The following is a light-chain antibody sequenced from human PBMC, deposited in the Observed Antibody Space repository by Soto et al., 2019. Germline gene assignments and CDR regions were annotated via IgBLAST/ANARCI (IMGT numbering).Light chain of an antibody. CDR3: QQYGSSPLT. J-gene: IGKJ4*01. CDR1: QSVSSSY. CDR2: GAS. V-gene: IGKV3-20*01. Sequence: EIVLTQSPGTLSLSPGERATLSCRASQSVSSSYLAWYQQKPGQAPRLLIYGASSRATGIPDMFSGSGSGTDFTLTISRLEPEDSAVYYCQQYGSSPLTFGAGTKVEIK.